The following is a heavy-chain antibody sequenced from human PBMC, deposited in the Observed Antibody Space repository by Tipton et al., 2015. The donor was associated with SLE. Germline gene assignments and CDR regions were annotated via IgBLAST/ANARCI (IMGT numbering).Heavy chain of an antibody. J-gene: IGHJ4*02. CDR3: AKDFNYDNADFN. D-gene: IGHD4-17*01. CDR1: GGSIRSGYF. V-gene: IGHV4-61*05. Sequence: TLSLTCTVSGGSIRSGYFWGWLRQHPEKGLEWIGYIDYSGSTNSNPSLKSRVSMSVDKSKNQFSLKLSSVTVADTAVYYCAKDFNYDNADFNWGQGKLVIVSS. CDR2: IDYSGST.